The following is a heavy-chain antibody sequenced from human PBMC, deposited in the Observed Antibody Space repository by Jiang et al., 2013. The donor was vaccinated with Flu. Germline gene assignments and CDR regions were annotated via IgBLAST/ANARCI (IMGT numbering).Heavy chain of an antibody. CDR2: IWYDGSNK. J-gene: IGHJ6*02. V-gene: IGHV3-33*01. D-gene: IGHD2-2*01. CDR1: GFTFSSYG. Sequence: VQLLESGGGVVQPGRSLRLSCAASGFTFSSYGMHWVRQAPGKGLEWVAVIWYDGSNKYYADSVKGRFTISRDNSKNTLYLQMNSLRAEDTAVYYCAREELYCSSTSCRPLYYYGMDVWGQGTTVTVSS. CDR3: AREELYCSSTSCRPLYYYGMDV.